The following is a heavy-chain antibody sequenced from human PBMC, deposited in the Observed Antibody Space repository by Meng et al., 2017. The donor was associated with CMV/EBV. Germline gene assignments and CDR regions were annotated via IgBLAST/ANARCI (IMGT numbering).Heavy chain of an antibody. Sequence: ASVKVSCKASGYTFTGYYMHWVRQAPGQGLEWMGWINPNSGGTNYAQKFQGRATMTRDTYISTAYMALSRLRSDATDAYYCARAEWELTSDYGMDVWGQGTTVTVSS. V-gene: IGHV1-2*02. CDR1: GYTFTGYY. CDR3: ARAEWELTSDYGMDV. CDR2: INPNSGGT. D-gene: IGHD1-26*01. J-gene: IGHJ6*02.